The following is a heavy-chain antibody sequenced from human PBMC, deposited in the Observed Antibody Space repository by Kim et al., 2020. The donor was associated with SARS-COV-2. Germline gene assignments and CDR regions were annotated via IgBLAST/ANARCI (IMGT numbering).Heavy chain of an antibody. V-gene: IGHV1-2*06. Sequence: ASVKVSCKASGYTFTGYYMHWVRQAPGQGLEWIGRINPNSGGTNYAQKFQGRVTMTRDTSISTAYMELSRLRSDDTAVYYCARGGVGASDAFDIWGQGTMVTVSS. CDR1: GYTFTGYY. CDR3: ARGGVGASDAFDI. J-gene: IGHJ3*02. CDR2: INPNSGGT. D-gene: IGHD1-26*01.